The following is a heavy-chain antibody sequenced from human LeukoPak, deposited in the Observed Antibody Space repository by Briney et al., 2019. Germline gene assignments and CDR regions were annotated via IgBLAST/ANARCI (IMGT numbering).Heavy chain of an antibody. Sequence: QSGRSLRLSCAASGFTFSSYAMHWVRQAPGKGLEWVAVISYDGSNKYYADSVKGRFTISRDNSKNTLYLQMNSLRAEDTAVYYCARAYSSGWGNPFDYWGQGTLVTVSS. CDR1: GFTFSSYA. V-gene: IGHV3-30-3*01. J-gene: IGHJ4*02. CDR3: ARAYSSGWGNPFDY. D-gene: IGHD6-19*01. CDR2: ISYDGSNK.